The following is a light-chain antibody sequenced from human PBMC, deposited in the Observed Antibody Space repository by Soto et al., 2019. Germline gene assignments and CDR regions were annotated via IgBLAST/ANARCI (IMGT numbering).Light chain of an antibody. CDR2: GNR. J-gene: IGLJ3*02. CDR1: SSNLGAGYD. Sequence: QSVLTQPPSVSGAPGQRVTISCTGNSSNLGAGYDVHWYQQLPGAAPKLVIFGNRNRPSGVPERFSGAKSGTSASLAIIGLQAEDEADYYCQAYDYSLTASVLGGGTKLTVL. CDR3: QAYDYSLTASV. V-gene: IGLV1-40*01.